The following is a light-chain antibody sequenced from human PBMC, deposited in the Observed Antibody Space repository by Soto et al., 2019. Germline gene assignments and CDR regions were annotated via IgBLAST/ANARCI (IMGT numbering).Light chain of an antibody. CDR3: QQYYSTPRWT. CDR2: WAS. V-gene: IGKV4-1*01. CDR1: QSVLYSSNNKNY. J-gene: IGKJ1*01. Sequence: DIVMTQSPDSLAVSLGERATINCKSSQSVLYSSNNKNYLAWYQQKPGQPPKLLIYWASTRESGVPDRFSGSGSGTDFTLTNSSLQAEDVAVYYCQQYYSTPRWTFGQGTKVEIK.